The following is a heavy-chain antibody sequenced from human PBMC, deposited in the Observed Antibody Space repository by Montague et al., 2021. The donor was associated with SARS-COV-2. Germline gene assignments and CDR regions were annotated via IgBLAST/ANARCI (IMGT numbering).Heavy chain of an antibody. CDR1: GDSVSRNNPA. CDR2: TYYGSSWNT. V-gene: IGHV6-1*01. Sequence: CAISGDSVSRNNPAWNWIRQSPPSGPERLGRTYYGSSWNTDYAVSVKSLTTISPDTSKNQFSLHLNSVTPEDTAVYYCARGWHYAFDIWSQGTMVTVSS. D-gene: IGHD6-13*01. J-gene: IGHJ3*02. CDR3: ARGWHYAFDI.